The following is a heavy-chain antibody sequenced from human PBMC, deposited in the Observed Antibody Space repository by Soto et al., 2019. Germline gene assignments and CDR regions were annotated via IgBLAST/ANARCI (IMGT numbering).Heavy chain of an antibody. CDR1: GFTFSNYW. V-gene: IGHV3-7*03. CDR3: AKGDNNGWYWYFDL. D-gene: IGHD6-19*01. J-gene: IGHJ2*01. Sequence: GGSLRLSCATSGFTFSNYWMNWVRQAPGKGLEWVANIKQDGSEKYYVDSVKGRFTISRDNAKNSVYLQMNSLRAEDTAVYYCAKGDNNGWYWYFDLWGRGALVTVSS. CDR2: IKQDGSEK.